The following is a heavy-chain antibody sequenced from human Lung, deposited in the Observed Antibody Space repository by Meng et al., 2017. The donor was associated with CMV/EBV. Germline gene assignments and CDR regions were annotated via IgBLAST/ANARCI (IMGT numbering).Heavy chain of an antibody. J-gene: IGHJ6*02. CDR1: GFTFRSYE. D-gene: IGHD3-3*01. CDR3: ARDKSGPFTIPYYYYGMDF. V-gene: IGHV3-48*03. Sequence: GGSLRLXXAASGFTFRSYEMNWVRQAPGMGLEWVSYISSSGDIIYYADSVKGRFSISRDNAKNSLYLQMNSLRADDTAVYYCARDKSGPFTIPYYYYGMDFWGQGXTVTVSS. CDR2: ISSSGDII.